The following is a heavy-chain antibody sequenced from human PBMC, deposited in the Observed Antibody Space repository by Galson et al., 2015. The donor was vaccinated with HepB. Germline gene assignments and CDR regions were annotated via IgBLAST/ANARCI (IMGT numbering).Heavy chain of an antibody. CDR2: ISSSSSDI. CDR1: GFTFSSYT. Sequence: SLRLSCAASGFTFSSYTMNWVRQAPGKGLEWVSSISSSSSDIYHADSVRGRFTISRDNAKNSLYLQMNSLRAEDTALYYCAKDLYYDSSGCFDYWGQGTLVTVSS. J-gene: IGHJ4*02. V-gene: IGHV3-21*04. D-gene: IGHD3-22*01. CDR3: AKDLYYDSSGCFDY.